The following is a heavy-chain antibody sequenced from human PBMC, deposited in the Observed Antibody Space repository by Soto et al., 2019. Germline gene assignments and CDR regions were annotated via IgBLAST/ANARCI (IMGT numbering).Heavy chain of an antibody. CDR1: GGSISSYY. J-gene: IGHJ4*02. D-gene: IGHD6-6*01. V-gene: IGHV4-59*01. Sequence: LSLTCTVSGGSISSYYWSWIRQPPGKGLEWIGYIYYSGSTNYNPSLKSRVTISVDTSKNQFSLKLSSVTAADTAVYYCARDYCSSSSDRSCFDYWGQGTLVTVSS. CDR3: ARDYCSSSSDRSCFDY. CDR2: IYYSGST.